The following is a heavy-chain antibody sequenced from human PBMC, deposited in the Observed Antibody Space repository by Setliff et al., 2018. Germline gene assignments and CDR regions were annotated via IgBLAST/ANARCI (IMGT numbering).Heavy chain of an antibody. CDR3: ARDSGGSHAFDI. CDR1: GYTFTGYY. V-gene: IGHV1-2*05. Sequence: EASVKVSCKASGYTFTGYYIHWVRQAPGQGLEWMGRINPNNEDTNYAQKFQGRVTMTRDTSISTAYTELSRLRSDDTVVYYCARDSGGSHAFDIWGQGTMVTVSS. CDR2: INPNNEDT. J-gene: IGHJ3*02.